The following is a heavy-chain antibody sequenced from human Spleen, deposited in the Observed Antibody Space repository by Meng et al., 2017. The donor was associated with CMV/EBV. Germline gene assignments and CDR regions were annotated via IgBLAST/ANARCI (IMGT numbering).Heavy chain of an antibody. D-gene: IGHD1-26*01. CDR2: IYWDDDK. CDR3: SPYEVELGYFDY. Sequence: SLEESGTPRLQPAQTLPLTCTFSWFSLITSGVVVGWIRQPPGKALEWLALIYWDDDKRYSPALKSRLTITKDTSKNQVVLTMTNMDPVDTATYYCSPYEVELGYFDYWGQGTLVTVSS. J-gene: IGHJ4*02. V-gene: IGHV2-5*02. CDR1: WFSLITSGVV.